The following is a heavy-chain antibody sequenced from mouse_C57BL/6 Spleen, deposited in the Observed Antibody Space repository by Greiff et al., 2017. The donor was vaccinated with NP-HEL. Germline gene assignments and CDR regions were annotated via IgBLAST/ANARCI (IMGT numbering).Heavy chain of an antibody. CDR3: ARAGHYYGDY. Sequence: QVQLQQPGAELVRPGSSVKLSCKASGYTFTSYWMDWVKQRPGQGLEWIGNIYPSDSETHYNQKFKDKATLTVDKSSSTDYMQLSSLTSEDSAVYYCARAGHYYGDYWGQGTTLTVSS. J-gene: IGHJ2*01. CDR1: GYTFTSYW. V-gene: IGHV1-61*01. CDR2: IYPSDSET.